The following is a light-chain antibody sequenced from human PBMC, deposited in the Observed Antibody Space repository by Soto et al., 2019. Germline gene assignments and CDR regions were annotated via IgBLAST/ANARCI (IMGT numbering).Light chain of an antibody. CDR2: DAS. CDR1: QSISSW. Sequence: DIQMTQSPSTLSASVGDRVTITCRASQSISSWLAWYQQKPGKAPKLLIYDASSLESGVPSRVSGSGSGTEFTLTISSLQPDDFATYYCQQYNSYSVFTFGPGTKVDIK. V-gene: IGKV1-5*01. J-gene: IGKJ3*01. CDR3: QQYNSYSVFT.